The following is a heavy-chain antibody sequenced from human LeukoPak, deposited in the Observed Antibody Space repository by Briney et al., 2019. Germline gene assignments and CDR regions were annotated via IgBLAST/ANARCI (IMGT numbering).Heavy chain of an antibody. V-gene: IGHV3-23*01. CDR3: ATPPVDTAMVYFDY. Sequence: GGSLRLSCAASGFTFSSYAMSWVRQAPGKGLDWVSAISSSGGSTYYADSVKGRFTISRDNSKNTLYLQMNSLRAEDRAVYYCATPPVDTAMVYFDYWGQGTLVTVSS. J-gene: IGHJ4*02. CDR1: GFTFSSYA. D-gene: IGHD5-18*01. CDR2: ISSSGGST.